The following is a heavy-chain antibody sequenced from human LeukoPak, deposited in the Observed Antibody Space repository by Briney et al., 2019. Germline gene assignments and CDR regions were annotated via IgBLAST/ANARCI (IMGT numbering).Heavy chain of an antibody. J-gene: IGHJ4*02. Sequence: GGSLRLSCAASGFTFSTYAMSWVRQAPGKGLEWVSAITDSGGTTYYADSVKGRFTISRDNSKNTLYLQMNSLRAEDTAVYYCARVPPYYYDSSGYYPYYFDYWGQGTLVTVSS. CDR3: ARVPPYYYDSSGYYPYYFDY. V-gene: IGHV3-23*01. CDR2: ITDSGGTT. CDR1: GFTFSTYA. D-gene: IGHD3-22*01.